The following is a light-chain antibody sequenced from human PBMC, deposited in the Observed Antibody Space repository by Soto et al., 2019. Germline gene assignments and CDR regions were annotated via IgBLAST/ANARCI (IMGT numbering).Light chain of an antibody. J-gene: IGKJ1*01. V-gene: IGKV3D-15*01. Sequence: ELLMTQSPATLSLSPGERATLSCRASQSVSSNLAWYQQKPGQAPRLLIYDASTRATGIPARFSGSVSGTEFTLTISSLDYEDFAVYYCQQFSKWPPAFGQGSKVEIK. CDR2: DAS. CDR1: QSVSSN. CDR3: QQFSKWPPA.